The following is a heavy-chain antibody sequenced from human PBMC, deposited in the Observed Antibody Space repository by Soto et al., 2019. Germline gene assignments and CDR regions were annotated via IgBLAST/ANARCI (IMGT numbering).Heavy chain of an antibody. D-gene: IGHD1-7*01. Sequence: LXLTCTVSGGSMSGYYWSWIRQPPGKGLEWIGYIYYTGSTNYNPSLKSRVTLSVDTSKKQFSLKLSSVTAADTAVYYCARAPSWNYDYWGQGTLVTGSS. CDR1: GGSMSGYY. J-gene: IGHJ4*02. CDR3: ARAPSWNYDY. V-gene: IGHV4-59*01. CDR2: IYYTGST.